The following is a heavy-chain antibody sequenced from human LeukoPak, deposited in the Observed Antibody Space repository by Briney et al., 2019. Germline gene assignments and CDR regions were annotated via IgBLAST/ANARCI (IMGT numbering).Heavy chain of an antibody. CDR3: ARGNYGEDY. J-gene: IGHJ4*02. D-gene: IGHD4-17*01. Sequence: GGSLRLSCAASGFTFSDYYMTWIRQAPGRGVEWISCITGRTSNTNYADSVKGRFTISRDNAKNSLYLQMNSLRVEDTAVYYCARGNYGEDYWGQGALVIVTS. CDR2: ITGRTSNT. CDR1: GFTFSDYY. V-gene: IGHV3-11*05.